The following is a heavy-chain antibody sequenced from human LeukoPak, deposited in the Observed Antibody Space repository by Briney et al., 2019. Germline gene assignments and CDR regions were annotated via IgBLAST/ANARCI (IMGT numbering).Heavy chain of an antibody. CDR1: GFTFSSYG. CDR2: VGDGGGST. Sequence: PGGSLRLSCAASGFTFSSYGMSWVRQAPGKGLEWVSTVGDGGGSTYYADSVQGRFTISRDNAKNSLYLQMNSLRAEDTAVYYCAGRGSGSYLDYWGQGTLVTVSS. J-gene: IGHJ4*02. D-gene: IGHD3-10*01. V-gene: IGHV3-23*01. CDR3: AGRGSGSYLDY.